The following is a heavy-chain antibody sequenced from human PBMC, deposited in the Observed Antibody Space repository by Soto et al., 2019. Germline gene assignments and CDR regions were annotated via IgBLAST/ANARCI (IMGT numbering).Heavy chain of an antibody. D-gene: IGHD3-3*01. CDR1: GFTFSSYE. CDR2: ITRGGTII. J-gene: IGHJ4*02. Sequence: VQLVESGGGLVEPGGSLRLSCAASGFTFSSYEMIWVRQAPGEGLECLSYITRGGTIIHYADSVKGRFTISRDNARNSLYLQMNSLRAEDSAVYYCASVWSGYSGAHFWGQGTLVTVSS. V-gene: IGHV3-48*03. CDR3: ASVWSGYSGAHF.